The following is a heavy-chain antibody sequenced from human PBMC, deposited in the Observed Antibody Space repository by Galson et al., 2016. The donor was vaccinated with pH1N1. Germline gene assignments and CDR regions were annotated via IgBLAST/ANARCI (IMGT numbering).Heavy chain of an antibody. D-gene: IGHD3-16*01. V-gene: IGHV3-33*01. J-gene: IGHJ6*04. Sequence: SLRLSCAASGLIFKNFAMHWVRQAPGKGLEWVAFIWMDGTGQKYADSVKGRFIISRDNSKNTLYLQMNSLGDEDTAIYYCTTDADDPTDVWGIGTTVTVSP. CDR1: GLIFKNFA. CDR2: IWMDGTGQ. CDR3: TTDADDPTDV.